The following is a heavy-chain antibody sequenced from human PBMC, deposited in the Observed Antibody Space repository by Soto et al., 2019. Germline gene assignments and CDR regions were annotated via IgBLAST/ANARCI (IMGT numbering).Heavy chain of an antibody. Sequence: VQLVESGGGLVQPGEPLRLPCTASGLTFSISWMTWVRQAPGEGLEWVSNINPAGNVQQYVESGKGRFTISGDNAKNSLFLQMSGLSVADSALYYGANANAPYAFDMWGQGTMVTVSS. CDR1: GLTFSISW. D-gene: IGHD1-1*01. CDR2: INPAGNVQ. V-gene: IGHV3-7*01. J-gene: IGHJ3*02. CDR3: ANANAPYAFDM.